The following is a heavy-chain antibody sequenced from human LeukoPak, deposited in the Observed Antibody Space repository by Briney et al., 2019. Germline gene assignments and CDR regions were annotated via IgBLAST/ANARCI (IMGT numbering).Heavy chain of an antibody. CDR3: ASLYSDFDY. Sequence: PSGTLSLTCAVSGDSMSSGYWWSWVRQPPGKGLEWIGEIYHSGSTNYNPSLKSRVIISVDKSKNQFSLRLSSATAADTAVYYCASLYSDFDYWGQGTLVTVFS. CDR2: IYHSGST. D-gene: IGHD2-21*01. J-gene: IGHJ4*02. V-gene: IGHV4-4*02. CDR1: GDSMSSGYW.